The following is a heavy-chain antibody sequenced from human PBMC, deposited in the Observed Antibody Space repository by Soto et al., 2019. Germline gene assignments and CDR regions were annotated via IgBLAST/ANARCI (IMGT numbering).Heavy chain of an antibody. CDR1: GGSISSGDYY. J-gene: IGHJ3*02. CDR3: ARVGAIFGVVTDHDDFDI. Sequence: LSLTCTVSGGSISSGDYYWSWIRQPPGKGLEWIGYIYYSGSTYYNPSLKSRVTISVDTSKNQFSLKLSSVTAADTAVYYCARVGAIFGVVTDHDDFDIWGQGTMVTVSS. D-gene: IGHD3-3*01. V-gene: IGHV4-30-4*01. CDR2: IYYSGST.